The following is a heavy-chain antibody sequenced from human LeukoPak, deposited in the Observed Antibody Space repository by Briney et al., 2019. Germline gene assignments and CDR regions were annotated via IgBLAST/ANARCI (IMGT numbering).Heavy chain of an antibody. J-gene: IGHJ4*02. D-gene: IGHD2-8*01. CDR2: MNPNSGNT. CDR3: ARGTRPVYCTNAVCYTPYYFDY. V-gene: IGHV1-8*01. CDR1: GYTFTSYD. Sequence: ASVKVSCKASGYTFTSYDINWVRQATGQGLEWMGWMNPNSGNTGYVQKFQGRVTMTRNTSISTAYMELRSLRSEDTAVYYCARGTRPVYCTNAVCYTPYYFDYWGQGTLVSVAS.